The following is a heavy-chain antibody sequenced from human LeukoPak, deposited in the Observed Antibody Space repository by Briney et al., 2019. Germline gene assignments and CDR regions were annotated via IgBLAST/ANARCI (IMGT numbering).Heavy chain of an antibody. Sequence: PSQTLSLTCTVSGGSISSGSYYWSWIRQPAGKGLEWIGRIYTSGSTNYNPSLKSRVTMSVDTSKNQFSLKLSSVTAADTAVYYCARESSAIAVAGMGYYYYYMDVWGKGTTVTVSS. J-gene: IGHJ6*03. CDR3: ARESSAIAVAGMGYYYYYMDV. D-gene: IGHD6-19*01. CDR1: GGSISSGSYY. CDR2: IYTSGST. V-gene: IGHV4-61*02.